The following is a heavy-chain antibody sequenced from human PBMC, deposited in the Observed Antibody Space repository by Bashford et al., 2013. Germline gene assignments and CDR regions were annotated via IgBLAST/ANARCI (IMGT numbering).Heavy chain of an antibody. CDR2: IDPSDSYT. J-gene: IGHJ4*02. CDR3: ARHAYYDSSGYSSGYFDY. V-gene: IGHV5-10-1*01. D-gene: IGHD3-22*01. Sequence: GESLKISCKGSGYSFTSYWISWVRQMPGKGLEWMGRIDPSDSYTNYSPSFQGHVTISADKSISTAYLQWSSLKASDTAMYYCARHAYYDSSGYSSGYFDYWGQGTLVTVSS. CDR1: GYSFTSYW.